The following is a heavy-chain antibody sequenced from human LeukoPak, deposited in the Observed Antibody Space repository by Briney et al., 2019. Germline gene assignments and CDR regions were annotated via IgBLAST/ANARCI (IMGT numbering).Heavy chain of an antibody. D-gene: IGHD3-10*01. CDR3: ATHYYGSGSSLYFDY. Sequence: PSETLSLTCAVYGGSFSGYYWSWIRQPPGKGLEWIGYICYTGRTNYNPSLKSRVTISVDTSKNQFSLKLSSVTAADTAVYYCATHYYGSGSSLYFDYWGQGTLVTVSS. CDR2: ICYTGRT. CDR1: GGSFSGYY. V-gene: IGHV4-59*01. J-gene: IGHJ4*02.